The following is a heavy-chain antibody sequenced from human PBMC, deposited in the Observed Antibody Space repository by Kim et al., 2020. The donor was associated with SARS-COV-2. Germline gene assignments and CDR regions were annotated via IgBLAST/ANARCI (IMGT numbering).Heavy chain of an antibody. CDR1: GFTFSNAW. Sequence: GGSLRLSCAASGFTFSNAWMSWVRQAPGKGLEWVGRIKSKTDGGTTDYAAPVKGRFTISRDDSKNTLYLQMNSLKTEDTAVYYCTTLRREVRGVPFRGPDYWGQGTLVTVSS. CDR2: IKSKTDGGTT. D-gene: IGHD3-10*01. CDR3: TTLRREVRGVPFRGPDY. J-gene: IGHJ4*02. V-gene: IGHV3-15*01.